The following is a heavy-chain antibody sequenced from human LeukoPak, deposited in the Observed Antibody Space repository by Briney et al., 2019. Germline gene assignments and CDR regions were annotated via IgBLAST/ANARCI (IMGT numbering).Heavy chain of an antibody. Sequence: SETLSLTCTVSGGSISTSSYYWGWIRQPPGKGLGWIGSMYYSGSAYHNPSLKSRVTISVDTSKNQVSLKLSSVTAADTAMYYCARTNYYDSQGGAFDFWGQGTMVTVSS. CDR1: GGSISTSSYY. V-gene: IGHV4-39*01. CDR2: MYYSGSA. D-gene: IGHD3-22*01. CDR3: ARTNYYDSQGGAFDF. J-gene: IGHJ3*01.